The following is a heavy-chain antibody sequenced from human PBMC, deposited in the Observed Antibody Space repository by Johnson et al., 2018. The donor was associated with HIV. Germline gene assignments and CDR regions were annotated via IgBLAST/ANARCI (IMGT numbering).Heavy chain of an antibody. CDR1: GFTFSSYD. CDR2: IGTAGDT. CDR3: ARRDRSYDSLTGYYQGDAFDI. V-gene: IGHV3-13*01. J-gene: IGHJ3*02. D-gene: IGHD3-9*01. Sequence: EQLVESGGGLVQPGGSLRLSCAASGFTFSSYDMHWVRQATGKGLEWVSAIGTAGDTYYPGSVKGRFTISRENAKNSLYLQMNSLRAEDTAVYYCARRDRSYDSLTGYYQGDAFDIWGQGTMVTVSS.